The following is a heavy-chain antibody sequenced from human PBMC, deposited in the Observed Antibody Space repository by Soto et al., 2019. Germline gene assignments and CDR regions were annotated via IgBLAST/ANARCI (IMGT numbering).Heavy chain of an antibody. J-gene: IGHJ6*02. CDR3: ASEKSYGDYEYYYYGMDV. CDR1: GGTFSSYA. CDR2: IIPIFGTA. D-gene: IGHD4-17*01. Sequence: GASVKVSCKASGGTFSSYAISWVRQAPGQGLEWMGGIIPIFGTANYAQKFQGRVTITADESTSTAYMELSSLRSEDTAVYYCASEKSYGDYEYYYYGMDVWGQGTTVTVSS. V-gene: IGHV1-69*13.